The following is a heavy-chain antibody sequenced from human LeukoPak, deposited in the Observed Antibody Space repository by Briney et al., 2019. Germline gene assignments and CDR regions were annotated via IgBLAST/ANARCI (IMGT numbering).Heavy chain of an antibody. Sequence: SETLSLTCAVYGGSFSGYYWSWIRQPPGKGLEWIGEINHSGSTNYNPSLKSRVTISVDTSKNQFSLKLSSVTAEDTAVYYCASWSCSGGSCYPYYMDVWGKGTTVTVSS. V-gene: IGHV4-34*01. CDR3: ASWSCSGGSCYPYYMDV. D-gene: IGHD2-15*01. J-gene: IGHJ6*03. CDR1: GGSFSGYY. CDR2: INHSGST.